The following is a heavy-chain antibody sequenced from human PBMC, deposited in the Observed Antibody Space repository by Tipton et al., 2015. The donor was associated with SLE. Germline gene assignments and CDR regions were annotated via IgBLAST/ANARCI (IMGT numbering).Heavy chain of an antibody. Sequence: SLRLSCAASGVTISSNFMSWVRQAPGKGLEWVSVFFGADSTYYADSVKGRFIVSRDSSKNTLFLQMNSLGAEDTAVYYCARGPVSGRRYFDFWGQGTLVTVSS. CDR1: GVTISSNF. J-gene: IGHJ4*02. V-gene: IGHV3-66*01. CDR3: ARGPVSGRRYFDF. CDR2: FFGADST. D-gene: IGHD6-19*01.